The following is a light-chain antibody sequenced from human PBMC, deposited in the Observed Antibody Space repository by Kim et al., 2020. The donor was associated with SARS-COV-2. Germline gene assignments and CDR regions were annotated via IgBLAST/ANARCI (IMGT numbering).Light chain of an antibody. CDR1: QSVGDW. V-gene: IGKV1-5*03. CDR2: KAT. CDR3: QQYNGNSRT. Sequence: DIQMTQSPSTLSAFIGDRVNITCRASQSVGDWLAWFQQKPGKAPELLIFKATILETGVPSRFSGSGSGTEFTLTISSLQPDDFATYYCQQYNGNSRTFGQGTKVEIK. J-gene: IGKJ1*01.